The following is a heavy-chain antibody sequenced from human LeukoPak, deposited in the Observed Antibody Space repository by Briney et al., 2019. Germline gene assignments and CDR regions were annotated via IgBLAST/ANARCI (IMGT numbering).Heavy chain of an antibody. V-gene: IGHV3-30*04. CDR3: ASEGRVFYGSGSYWAQDYYYYMDV. CDR1: GFSFSTYT. J-gene: IGHJ6*03. D-gene: IGHD3-10*01. CDR2: ISYDGSNK. Sequence: GGSLRLSCAASGFSFSTYTMYWVRQAPGKGLEWVAVISYDGSNKYYADSVKGRFTISRDNSRNTLYLQMNSLRAEDTAVYYCASEGRVFYGSGSYWAQDYYYYMDVWGKGTTVTVSS.